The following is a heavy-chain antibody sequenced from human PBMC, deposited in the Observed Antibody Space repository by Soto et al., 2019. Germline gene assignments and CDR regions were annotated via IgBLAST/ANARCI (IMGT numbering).Heavy chain of an antibody. D-gene: IGHD3-22*01. CDR1: GGSISSSSYY. Sequence: QLQLQESGPGLVKPSETLSLTCTVSGGSISSSSYYWGWIRQPPGKGLEWIGNIYYSGSTYYNPSLKSRVTVSVDTSKNQFSLKLSSATAADTAVYYCARPQWPTRMRVGWFDPWGQGTLVTVSS. CDR3: ARPQWPTRMRVGWFDP. J-gene: IGHJ5*02. CDR2: IYYSGST. V-gene: IGHV4-39*01.